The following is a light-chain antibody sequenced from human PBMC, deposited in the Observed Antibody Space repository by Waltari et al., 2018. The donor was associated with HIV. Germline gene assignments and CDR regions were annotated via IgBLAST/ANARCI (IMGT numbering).Light chain of an antibody. CDR1: QSISSY. Sequence: DIQMTRSPSSLSASVGDRVPITCRASQSISSYLNWYQQKPGKAPKLLIYAASSLQSGVPARFSGSGSGTEFTLTITSLQTEDYGLYHCQQYKTWPLTFGQGTRVEIK. CDR2: AAS. J-gene: IGKJ1*01. V-gene: IGKV1-39*01. CDR3: QQYKTWPLT.